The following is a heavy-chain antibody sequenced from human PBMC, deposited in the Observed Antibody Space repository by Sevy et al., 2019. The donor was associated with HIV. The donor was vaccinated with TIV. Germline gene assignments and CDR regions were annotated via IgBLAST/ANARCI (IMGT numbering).Heavy chain of an antibody. CDR2: INYSGST. V-gene: IGHV4-39*01. Sequence: SETLSLTCTVSGASISSSGYYWGWIRQPPGKGLEWIASINYSGSTFYNPSLKSRVTISADTSKNQFSLDLNHVTAADAAIYYCAGPILTDNNGWSYYDYWGQGTVVTVSS. D-gene: IGHD6-19*01. J-gene: IGHJ4*02. CDR3: AGPILTDNNGWSYYDY. CDR1: GASISSSGYY.